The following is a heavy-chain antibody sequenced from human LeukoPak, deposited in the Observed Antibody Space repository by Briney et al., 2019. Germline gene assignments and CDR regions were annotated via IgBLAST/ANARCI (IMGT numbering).Heavy chain of an antibody. CDR2: ISYDGSNK. CDR3: AKRHGSGSYYNGGNYYYYGMDV. D-gene: IGHD3-10*01. CDR1: GFTFSSYG. J-gene: IGHJ6*04. V-gene: IGHV3-30*18. Sequence: GGSLRLSCAASGFTFSSYGMHWVRQAPGKGLEWVAVISYDGSNKYYADSVKGRFTISRDNSKNTLYLQMNSLRAEDTAVYYCAKRHGSGSYYNGGNYYYYGMDVWGKGTTVTVSS.